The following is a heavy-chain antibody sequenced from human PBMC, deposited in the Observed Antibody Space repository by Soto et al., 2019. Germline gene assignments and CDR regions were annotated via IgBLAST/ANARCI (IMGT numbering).Heavy chain of an antibody. CDR1: GGSINVFY. D-gene: IGHD2-15*01. Sequence: SETLSLTCTVSGGSINVFYWRWIRQPPGKGLEWIGYVYYTGSTTYNPSLESRVNMSVDPSTNQFALELSSVNAADTAIYYCAKYRRTQAEGYTLDFWGQGILVTVSS. CDR2: VYYTGST. J-gene: IGHJ4*02. CDR3: AKYRRTQAEGYTLDF. V-gene: IGHV4-59*01.